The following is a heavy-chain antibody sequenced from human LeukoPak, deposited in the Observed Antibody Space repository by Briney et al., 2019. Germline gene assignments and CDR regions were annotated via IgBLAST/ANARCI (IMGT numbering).Heavy chain of an antibody. J-gene: IGHJ4*02. Sequence: SETLSLTCAVYGGSFSGYYWSWIRHPPGKGLEWIGEINHSGSTNYNPSLKSRVTISVDTSKNQFPLKLSSVTAADTAVYYCAADPAPTMVRGVPSGWGQGTLVTVSS. CDR1: GGSFSGYY. CDR2: INHSGST. CDR3: AADPAPTMVRGVPSG. D-gene: IGHD3-10*01. V-gene: IGHV4-34*01.